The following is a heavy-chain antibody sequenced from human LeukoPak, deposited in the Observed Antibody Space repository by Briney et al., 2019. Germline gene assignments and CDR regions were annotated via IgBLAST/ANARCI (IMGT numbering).Heavy chain of an antibody. V-gene: IGHV3-48*01. D-gene: IGHD2-2*01. CDR2: ITTSSDTI. CDR3: ARYCSSTSCLDPPFDY. Sequence: PGGSLRLSCAASGFTFSSYSMNWVRQAPGKGLEWVSYITTSSDTIYYADSVKGRFTISRDNAKNSLYLQMNSLRAEDTAVYYCARYCSSTSCLDPPFDYWGQGTLVTVSS. CDR1: GFTFSSYS. J-gene: IGHJ4*02.